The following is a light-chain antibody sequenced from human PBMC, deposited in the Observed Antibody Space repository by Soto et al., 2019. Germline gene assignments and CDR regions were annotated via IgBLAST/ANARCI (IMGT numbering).Light chain of an antibody. CDR1: QSVSSK. Sequence: IDMWQSPSLLSVSPGEKATLSCFPSQSVSSKLAWYQQTPGQTPRLLIYGASTRATGIPARFSGSGSGTEFTLTFISLQSEDFAVYYCHQYDNWPALTFGGGTK. CDR3: HQYDNWPALT. J-gene: IGKJ4*01. CDR2: GAS. V-gene: IGKV3-15*01.